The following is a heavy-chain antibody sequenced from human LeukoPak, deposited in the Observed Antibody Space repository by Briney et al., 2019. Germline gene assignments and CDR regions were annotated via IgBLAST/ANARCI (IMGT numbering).Heavy chain of an antibody. D-gene: IGHD1-1*01. CDR3: ARRVHSPDAFDI. CDR1: GYSFTSYW. J-gene: IGHJ3*02. V-gene: IGHV5-51*01. Sequence: PGESLEISCKGSGYSFTSYWIGWVRQMPGKGLEWMGIIYPGDSDARYSPSFQGQVTISADKSISTAYLQWSSLKASDTAIYCCARRVHSPDAFDIWGQGTMVTVSS. CDR2: IYPGDSDA.